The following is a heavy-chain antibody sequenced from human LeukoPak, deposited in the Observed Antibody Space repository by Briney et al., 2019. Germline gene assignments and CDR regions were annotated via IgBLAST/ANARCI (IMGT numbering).Heavy chain of an antibody. J-gene: IGHJ4*02. Sequence: ASVKVSCKASGYTLTSYGISWVRQAPGQGLEWMGWISAYNGNTNYAQKLQGRVTMTTDTSTSTAYMELRSLRSDDTAVYYCARVSPQPIVVVIPSGDYWGQGTLVTVSS. CDR1: GYTLTSYG. CDR3: ARVSPQPIVVVIPSGDY. CDR2: ISAYNGNT. V-gene: IGHV1-18*01. D-gene: IGHD3-22*01.